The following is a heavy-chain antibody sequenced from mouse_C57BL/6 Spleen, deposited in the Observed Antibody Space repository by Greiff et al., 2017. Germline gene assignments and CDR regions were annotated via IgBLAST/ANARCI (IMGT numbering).Heavy chain of an antibody. CDR1: GYTFTSYW. Sequence: VQLQQPGASVKMSCKASGYTFTSYWITWVKQRPGQGLEWIGDIYPGSGSTNYNEKFKSKATLTVDTSSSTAYMQLSSLTSEDSAVYYCARWGIYGNSYYFDYWGQGTTLTVSS. J-gene: IGHJ2*01. CDR3: ARWGIYGNSYYFDY. CDR2: IYPGSGST. V-gene: IGHV1-55*01. D-gene: IGHD2-1*01.